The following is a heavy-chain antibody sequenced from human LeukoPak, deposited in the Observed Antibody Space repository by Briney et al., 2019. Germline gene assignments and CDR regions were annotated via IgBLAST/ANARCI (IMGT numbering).Heavy chain of an antibody. V-gene: IGHV3-7*01. CDR3: AKGVVAATNAAYYGMDV. J-gene: IGHJ6*02. CDR1: GFTFSSYW. D-gene: IGHD2-15*01. CDR2: IKQDGSEK. Sequence: GGSLRLSCAASGFTFSSYWMSWVRQAPGKGLEWVANIKQDGSEKYYVDSVKGRFTISRDNAKNSLYLQMNSLRPEDTAVYYCAKGVVAATNAAYYGMDVWGQGTTVTVSS.